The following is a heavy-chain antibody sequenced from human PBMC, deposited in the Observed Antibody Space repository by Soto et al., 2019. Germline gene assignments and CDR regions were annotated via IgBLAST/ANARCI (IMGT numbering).Heavy chain of an antibody. CDR1: GFTFRVSA. CDR2: VRSKANNYAT. J-gene: IGHJ4*02. V-gene: IGHV3-73*01. Sequence: GGSLRLSCAASGFTFRVSAMHWVRQASGKGLEWVGRVRSKANNYATAYGASVEGRFTISRDDSKNTAYLQMNSLKIEDTAMYYCTRFSGSSDYIFDYWGPGTLVTVSS. CDR3: TRFSGSSDYIFDY. D-gene: IGHD4-17*01.